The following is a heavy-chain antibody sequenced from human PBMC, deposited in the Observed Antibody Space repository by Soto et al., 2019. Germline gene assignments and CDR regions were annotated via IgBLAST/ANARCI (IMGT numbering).Heavy chain of an antibody. V-gene: IGHV4-30-4*01. CDR3: ARGPSGGKRDC. CDR1: GGSSGSTASC. D-gene: IGHD3-16*01. CDR2: NYDGGPT. Sequence: PSQTLSLARPVYGGSSGSTASCHSGTRQSPAKGLEWITHNYDGGPTYRSPSLKGRVTISADTSETQFSLKLSSVSAADPAVYYCARGPSGGKRDCCGRGIQVTVSP. J-gene: IGHJ4*02.